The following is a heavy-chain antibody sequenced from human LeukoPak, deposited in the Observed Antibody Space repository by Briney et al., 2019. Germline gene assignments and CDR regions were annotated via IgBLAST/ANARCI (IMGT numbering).Heavy chain of an antibody. J-gene: IGHJ5*02. CDR3: ARQRIAAAGNWFDP. V-gene: IGHV3-21*01. Sequence: GGSLRLSSAPSGFTASSDYMSWDRQAPGKGLEWVSSISSISSYINYTDSVKGRFTISRDNAKHSLYLQMNSLRAEDTAVYYCARQRIAAAGNWFDPWGQGTLVTVSS. CDR2: ISSISSYI. D-gene: IGHD6-25*01. CDR1: GFTASSDY.